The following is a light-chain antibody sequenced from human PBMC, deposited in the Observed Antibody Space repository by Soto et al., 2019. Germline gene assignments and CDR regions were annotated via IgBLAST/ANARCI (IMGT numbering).Light chain of an antibody. J-gene: IGKJ3*01. CDR1: QSVSHNY. CDR3: QHYSYSRYFS. Sequence: EIVLTQSPGTLSLSPGERATLSCRASQSVSHNYLAWYQQKPGHAPRLLIYGVSSRATGIPDRFSGSGSGTDFTLTISRLEPEDFAVYYCQHYSYSRYFSFGPVTKVEIK. CDR2: GVS. V-gene: IGKV3-20*01.